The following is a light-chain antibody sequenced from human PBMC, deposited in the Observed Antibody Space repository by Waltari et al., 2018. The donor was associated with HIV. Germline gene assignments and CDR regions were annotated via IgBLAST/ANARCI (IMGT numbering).Light chain of an antibody. J-gene: IGLJ2*01. V-gene: IGLV2-11*01. CDR1: ISAVGDYTY. CDR2: DAP. Sequence: QSALTQPRSVSGSPGQSVTISCTETISAVGDYTYVSWYQHLPGQAPKLIIYDAPKRPSGVPDRFSGSRSGNTASLSISGLQAEDEADYYCCSYAGIYTSFGGGTKLSVL. CDR3: CSYAGIYTS.